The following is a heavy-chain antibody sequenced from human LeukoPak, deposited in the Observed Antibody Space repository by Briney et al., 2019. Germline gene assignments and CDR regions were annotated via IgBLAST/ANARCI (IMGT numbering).Heavy chain of an antibody. CDR1: GFTFSTYS. J-gene: IGHJ3*02. V-gene: IGHV3-48*04. Sequence: GGSLRLSCAASGFTFSTYSMNWVRQAPGKGLEWVSYISSSSSTIYYADSVKGRFTISRDNAKNSLYLQMNSLRAEDTAVYYCARVSYGGNSPAFDIWGQGTMVTVSS. D-gene: IGHD4-23*01. CDR2: ISSSSSTI. CDR3: ARVSYGGNSPAFDI.